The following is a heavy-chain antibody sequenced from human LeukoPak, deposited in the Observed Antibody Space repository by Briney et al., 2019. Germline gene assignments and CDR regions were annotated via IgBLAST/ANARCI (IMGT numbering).Heavy chain of an antibody. Sequence: GASVKVSCKASGYTFTGYYMHWVRQAPGQGLEWMGRITPIIGTTKYAQRLQGRVTITADTSTSTAYLELRGLTYDDSAVYYCTRVTLRGSKYNWFDPWGQGTHVSVSS. V-gene: IGHV1-2*02. CDR3: TRVTLRGSKYNWFDP. J-gene: IGHJ5*02. D-gene: IGHD1-26*01. CDR2: ITPIIGTT. CDR1: GYTFTGYY.